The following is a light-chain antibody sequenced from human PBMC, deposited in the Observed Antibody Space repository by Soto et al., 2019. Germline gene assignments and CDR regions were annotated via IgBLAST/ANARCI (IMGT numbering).Light chain of an antibody. Sequence: QSALTQPASVSGSPGQSITISCTGTSSDVGSYNLVSWYQQPPGKAPKLMIYEGSKRPSGVSNRFSGSKSGNTVSLTISGLQAEDEGDYYCCTYAGSSSMIFGGGTELTAL. CDR1: SSDVGSYNL. V-gene: IGLV2-23*01. J-gene: IGLJ2*01. CDR2: EGS. CDR3: CTYAGSSSMI.